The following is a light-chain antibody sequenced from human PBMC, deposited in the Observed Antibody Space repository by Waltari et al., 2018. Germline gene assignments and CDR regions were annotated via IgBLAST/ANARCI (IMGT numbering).Light chain of an antibody. Sequence: QSVLTQPPSVSGAPGQRVTISCTGSGSNIGAGYDVHWYRQLPGKAPTLLIYEVHTRPPRVSDRFSGSHFDTSASLAIAGLQADNEADYYCQSYDTTLSVVFGGGTKLTVL. CDR1: GSNIGAGYD. V-gene: IGLV1-40*01. CDR3: QSYDTTLSVV. CDR2: EVH. J-gene: IGLJ2*01.